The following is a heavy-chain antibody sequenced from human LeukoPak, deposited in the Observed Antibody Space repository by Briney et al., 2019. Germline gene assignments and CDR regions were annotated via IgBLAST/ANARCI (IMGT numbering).Heavy chain of an antibody. CDR3: ARGLEMATILPFDY. CDR1: GYTFTSYD. J-gene: IGHJ4*02. D-gene: IGHD5-24*01. CDR2: MNPNSGNT. Sequence: ASVKVSCKASGYTFTSYDINWVRQATGQGLEWMGWMNPNSGNTGYAQKFQGRVTMTRNTSISTAYMELSSLRSEDTAVYYCARGLEMATILPFDYWGQGTLVTVSS. V-gene: IGHV1-8*01.